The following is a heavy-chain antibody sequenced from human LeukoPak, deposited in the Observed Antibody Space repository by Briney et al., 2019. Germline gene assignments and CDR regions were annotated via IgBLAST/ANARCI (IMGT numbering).Heavy chain of an antibody. J-gene: IGHJ4*02. Sequence: PGGSLRLSCAASGFTFSSHWMTWVRQAPGKGLEWVANIKEDGSEKYYVDSVRGRFTISRDNAKNSLYLQMASLRAEDTAVYYCARDRATMTDYWGQGTLVTVSS. CDR2: IKEDGSEK. D-gene: IGHD5-12*01. CDR1: GFTFSSHW. CDR3: ARDRATMTDY. V-gene: IGHV3-7*01.